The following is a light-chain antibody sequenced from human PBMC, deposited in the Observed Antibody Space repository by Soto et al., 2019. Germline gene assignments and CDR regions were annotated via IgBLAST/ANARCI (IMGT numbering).Light chain of an antibody. Sequence: EIVLTQSPATLSVSPGERATLSCRASQSARSSLGWYQQKPGQPPRLLIHDVSIRATGIPARFSGNGSGTEFTLTISSLQSEDFAVYYCQQYNNWPQTFGQGTKVDIK. CDR2: DVS. CDR3: QQYNNWPQT. CDR1: QSARSS. V-gene: IGKV3-15*01. J-gene: IGKJ1*01.